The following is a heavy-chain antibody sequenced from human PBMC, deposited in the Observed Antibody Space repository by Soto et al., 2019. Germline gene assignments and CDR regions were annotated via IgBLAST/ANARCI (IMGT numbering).Heavy chain of an antibody. Sequence: QMQLVQCGPEVKKPGTSVKVSCKASGFTFTSSAVQWVRQARGQRLEWIGWIVVGSGNTNYSQKFQERVTITRDMSTSPAYMELSSLRSEDTAVYYCAASYYYDSSGARTFDIWGQGTMVTVSS. CDR1: GFTFTSSA. D-gene: IGHD3-22*01. V-gene: IGHV1-58*01. CDR3: AASYYYDSSGARTFDI. J-gene: IGHJ3*02. CDR2: IVVGSGNT.